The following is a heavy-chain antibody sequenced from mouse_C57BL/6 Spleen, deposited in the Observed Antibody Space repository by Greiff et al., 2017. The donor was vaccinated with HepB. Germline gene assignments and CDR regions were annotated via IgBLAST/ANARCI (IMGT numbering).Heavy chain of an antibody. CDR3: ARGLRDFDY. CDR1: GYAFSSSW. CDR2: IYPGDGDT. V-gene: IGHV1-82*01. J-gene: IGHJ2*01. Sequence: VQLQQSGPELVKPGASVKISCKASGYAFSSSWMNWVKQRPGKGLEWIGRIYPGDGDTNYNGKFKGKATLTADKSSSTAYMQLSSLTSEDSAVYFCARGLRDFDYWGQGTTLTVSS. D-gene: IGHD1-1*01.